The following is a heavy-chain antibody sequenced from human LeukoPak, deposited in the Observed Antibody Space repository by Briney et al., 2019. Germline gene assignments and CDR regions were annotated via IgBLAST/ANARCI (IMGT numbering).Heavy chain of an antibody. CDR2: ISGSGGST. CDR3: AKDQRELLSHFDY. V-gene: IGHV3-23*01. J-gene: IGHJ4*02. Sequence: GGSLRLSCAASGFTFSSYAMSWVRQAPGKGLEWVSAISGSGGSTYYADSAKGRFTISRDNSKNTLYLQMNSLRAEDTAVYYCAKDQRELLSHFDYWGQGTLVTVSS. CDR1: GFTFSSYA. D-gene: IGHD1-26*01.